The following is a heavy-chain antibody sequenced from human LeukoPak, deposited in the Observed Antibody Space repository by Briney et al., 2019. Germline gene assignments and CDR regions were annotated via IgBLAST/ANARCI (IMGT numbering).Heavy chain of an antibody. D-gene: IGHD2-8*02. V-gene: IGHV5-51*01. Sequence: GESLKISCKGSGYSFTNYWIGWVRQMPGKGLEWMGIIYPGDSETRYSPSFQGQVTISVDKSITTAYLQWSSLKASGTAMYYCARHPMTSGGVGWFDLWGQGTLVTVSS. CDR2: IYPGDSET. CDR3: ARHPMTSGGVGWFDL. J-gene: IGHJ5*02. CDR1: GYSFTNYW.